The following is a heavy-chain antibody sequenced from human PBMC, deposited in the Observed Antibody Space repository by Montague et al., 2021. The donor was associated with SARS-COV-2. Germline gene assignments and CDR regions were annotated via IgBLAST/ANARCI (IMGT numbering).Heavy chain of an antibody. CDR3: VRYSGWFYFDF. V-gene: IGHV6-1*01. CDR2: YS. Sequence: YSDYAPSVRGRLTVNPDASKNEFSLELNYVTPEDTAVYYCVRYSGWFYFDFWGRGTLVTVSS. D-gene: IGHD6-19*01. J-gene: IGHJ4*02.